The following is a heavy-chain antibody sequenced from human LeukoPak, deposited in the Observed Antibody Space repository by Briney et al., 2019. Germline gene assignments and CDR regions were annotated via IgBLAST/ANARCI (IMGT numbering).Heavy chain of an antibody. D-gene: IGHD2-2*01. CDR3: AREIVVVPTAQDFDGYWYFDL. V-gene: IGHV1-69*13. CDR1: GYTLTSYG. J-gene: IGHJ2*01. Sequence: SVKVSCKASGYTLTSYGISWVRQAPGQGLEWMGGIIPIFGTANYAQKFQGRVTITADESTSTAYMELSSLRSEDTAVYYCAREIVVVPTAQDFDGYWYFDLWGRGTLVTVSS. CDR2: IIPIFGTA.